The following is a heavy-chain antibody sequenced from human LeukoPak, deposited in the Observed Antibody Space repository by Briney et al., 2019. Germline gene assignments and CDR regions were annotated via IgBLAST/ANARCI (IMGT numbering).Heavy chain of an antibody. J-gene: IGHJ4*02. CDR1: GFTFSSYW. D-gene: IGHD4-11*01. Sequence: GGSLRLSCAASGFTFSSYWMHWVRQGPGKGLVWVSRISSDGSSTNYADSVKGRFTISRDNAKNTLYLQMNSLRAEDTAVYYCARDPYSNYNRAFVYWGQGTLVTVSS. CDR3: ARDPYSNYNRAFVY. CDR2: ISSDGSST. V-gene: IGHV3-74*01.